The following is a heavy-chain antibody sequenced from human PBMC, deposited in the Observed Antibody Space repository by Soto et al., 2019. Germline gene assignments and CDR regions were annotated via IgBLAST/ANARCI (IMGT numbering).Heavy chain of an antibody. CDR2: IDPSDSQT. CDR1: GYSFAGYW. D-gene: IGHD3-22*01. CDR3: ARQIYDSDTGPNYQYYYDS. V-gene: IGHV5-10-1*01. J-gene: IGHJ4*02. Sequence: GESLKSCFKGSGYSFAGYWITWVRQKPGKVLELMGRIDPSDSQTYYSPSFRGHVTISVTKSITTVFLQWCSLRASDTAMYYCARQIYDSDTGPNYQYYYDSWGQGTPDIVSS.